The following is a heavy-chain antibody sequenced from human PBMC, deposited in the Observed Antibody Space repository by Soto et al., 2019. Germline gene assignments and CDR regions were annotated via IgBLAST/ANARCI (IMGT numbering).Heavy chain of an antibody. D-gene: IGHD3-10*01. CDR2: IYWDDYK. J-gene: IGHJ4*02. CDR1: GFSLGTSGVG. CDR3: AHKGSGLYPLDY. V-gene: IGHV2-5*02. Sequence: QITLKESGPTLVKPTQTLTLTCTFSGFSLGTSGVGVGWIRQPPGKALEWVALIYWDDYKHFSQSLESRLTIIKDTSKNLVVLKMTDMDHVDTATYYCAHKGSGLYPLDYWGQGILVTVSS.